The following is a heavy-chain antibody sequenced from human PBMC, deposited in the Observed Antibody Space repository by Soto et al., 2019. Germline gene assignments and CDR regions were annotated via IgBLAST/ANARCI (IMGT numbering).Heavy chain of an antibody. D-gene: IGHD2-21*02. Sequence: QVQLQEPGPGLVRPSQTLSLTYTVSGGSISTDHYHWTWLRHTHGKRLGWIGYIHYRVRIHFKPSLQSRVSLSVYPSKNLFSLKLSFLTAAETAVYFCAREDDGGDREYYGLDVWGHGTTVTVSS. CDR3: AREDDGGDREYYGLDV. CDR2: IHYRVRI. V-gene: IGHV4-30-4*01. J-gene: IGHJ6*02. CDR1: GGSISTDHYH.